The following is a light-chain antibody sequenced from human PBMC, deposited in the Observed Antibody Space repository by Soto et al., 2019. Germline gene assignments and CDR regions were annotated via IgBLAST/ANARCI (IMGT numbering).Light chain of an antibody. CDR3: NAHAIHARA. CDR2: EVS. Sequence: QSALTQPASVSGSPGQSITISCTGSSSDIGAYNYVSWYQQHPGKAPKLIIYEVSNRPSGVSYRFSGSKSGNTASLAISGLQAEDEADYYCNAHAIHARAFGGGTKLTVL. V-gene: IGLV2-14*01. CDR1: SSDIGAYNY. J-gene: IGLJ3*02.